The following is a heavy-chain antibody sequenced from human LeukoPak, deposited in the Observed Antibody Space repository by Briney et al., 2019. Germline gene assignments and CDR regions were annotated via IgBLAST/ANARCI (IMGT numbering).Heavy chain of an antibody. D-gene: IGHD1-26*01. V-gene: IGHV3-30*02. CDR1: GFTFSNYG. Sequence: PGGSLRLSCTASGFTFSNYGMHWVRQSPDKGLEWVAFIQHDGIDKYYTDSVKGRFTISRDNSKKKVYLEMNSLRPEDTALYYCARDPYSGSYGNYYYYFMDVWGKGTTVTISS. CDR3: ARDPYSGSYGNYYYYFMDV. J-gene: IGHJ6*03. CDR2: IQHDGIDK.